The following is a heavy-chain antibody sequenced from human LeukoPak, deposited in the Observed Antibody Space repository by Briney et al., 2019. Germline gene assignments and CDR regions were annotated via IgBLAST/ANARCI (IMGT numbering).Heavy chain of an antibody. D-gene: IGHD3-16*01. V-gene: IGHV3-66*01. CDR2: IYSGGST. CDR1: GFTVSSNY. Sequence: GGSLRLSCAASGFTVSSNYMSWVRQAPGKGLEWVSIIYSGGSTYYADSVKGRFTISRDNSKNTVYLQMDSLRLEDAAVYYCARDWDGVGGVPDYWGQGTLVTVSS. CDR3: ARDWDGVGGVPDY. J-gene: IGHJ4*02.